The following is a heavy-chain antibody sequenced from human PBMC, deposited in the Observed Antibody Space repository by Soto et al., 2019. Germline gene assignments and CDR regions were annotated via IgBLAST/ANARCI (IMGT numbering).Heavy chain of an antibody. CDR3: TRADWYSEY. V-gene: IGHV4-59*11. J-gene: IGHJ4*02. CDR1: GGSISNHY. Sequence: SETLSLTCTVSGGSISNHYWSWIRQPPGKGLEWIGYIYYNGNTNYNPPLKSRVTMSVDTSKNQISLKLSSVTAADTAVYYCTRADWYSEYWGQGTLVTVSS. CDR2: IYYNGNT. D-gene: IGHD2-21*02.